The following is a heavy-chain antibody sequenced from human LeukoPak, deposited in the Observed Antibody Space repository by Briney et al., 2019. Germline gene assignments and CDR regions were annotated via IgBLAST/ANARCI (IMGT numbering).Heavy chain of an antibody. J-gene: IGHJ3*01. CDR3: AKDIQLST. Sequence: GGSLRLSCAASGFTFSNFAMTWVRQAPGKGLEWVSSIVGSSSTYYADSVKGRFTISRDNSKNTLSLQMNSLRVEDTAMYFCAKDIQLSTWGLGTMVTVSS. V-gene: IGHV3-23*01. D-gene: IGHD5-24*01. CDR1: GFTFSNFA. CDR2: IVGSSST.